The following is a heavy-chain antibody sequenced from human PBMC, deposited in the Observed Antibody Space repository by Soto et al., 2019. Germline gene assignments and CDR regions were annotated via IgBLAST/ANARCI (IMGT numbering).Heavy chain of an antibody. J-gene: IGHJ4*02. V-gene: IGHV3-30*02. D-gene: IGHD6-13*01. CDR3: VIFSHSSSWPDY. CDR2: TSYDASNK. Sequence: PGGSLRLSCAASGFTFSRYGMHWVRQAPGKGLEWVALTSYDASNKYYADSVKGRFTISRDNSKSTLYLQMNSLRTEDTAVYYCVIFSHSSSWPDYWGQGTLVTVSS. CDR1: GFTFSRYG.